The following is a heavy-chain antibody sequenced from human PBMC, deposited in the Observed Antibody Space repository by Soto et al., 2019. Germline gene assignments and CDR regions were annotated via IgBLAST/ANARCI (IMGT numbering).Heavy chain of an antibody. Sequence: PSWSLWLTCAVSSGSISSSSYYWGWIRQPPGKGLEWIGSIYYSGSTYYNPSLKSRVTISVDTSKNQFSLKLSSVTAADTAVYYCARELLWFGELPSNYYYYGMDVWGQGTTVTVSS. V-gene: IGHV4-39*01. CDR2: IYYSGST. D-gene: IGHD3-10*01. J-gene: IGHJ6*02. CDR3: ARELLWFGELPSNYYYYGMDV. CDR1: SGSISSSSYY.